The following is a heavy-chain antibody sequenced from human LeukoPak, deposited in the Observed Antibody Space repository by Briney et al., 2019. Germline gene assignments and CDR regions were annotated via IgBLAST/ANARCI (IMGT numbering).Heavy chain of an antibody. CDR3: ARVGTFGVVAGNWFDP. J-gene: IGHJ5*02. D-gene: IGHD3-3*01. CDR1: GFIFENY. CDR2: INHSGST. Sequence: GSLRLSCAASGFIFENYWMNWVRQAPGKGLEWIGEINHSGSTNYNPSLKSRVTISVDTSKNQFSLKLSSVTAADTAVYYCARVGTFGVVAGNWFDPWGQGTLVTVSS. V-gene: IGHV4-34*01.